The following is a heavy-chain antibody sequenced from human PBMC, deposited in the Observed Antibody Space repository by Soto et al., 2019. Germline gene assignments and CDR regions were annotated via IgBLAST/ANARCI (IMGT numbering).Heavy chain of an antibody. J-gene: IGHJ5*02. CDR2: FDPEDGET. CDR1: GYTLTELS. Sequence: GASVKVSCKVSGYTLTELSMHWVRQAPGKGLEWMGGFDPEDGETIYAQKFQGRVTMTEDTSTDTAYMELSSLRSEDTAVYYCATASYQPLGVASGYISWFDPWGQGTLVTVSS. V-gene: IGHV1-24*01. D-gene: IGHD2-15*01. CDR3: ATASYQPLGVASGYISWFDP.